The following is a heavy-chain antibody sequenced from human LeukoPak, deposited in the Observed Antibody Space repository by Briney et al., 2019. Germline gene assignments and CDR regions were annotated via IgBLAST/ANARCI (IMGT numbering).Heavy chain of an antibody. CDR3: AKDLYSSSWYYFYY. D-gene: IGHD6-13*01. V-gene: IGHV3-9*03. CDR2: ISWNSGSI. J-gene: IGHJ4*02. Sequence: GRSLRLSCAASGFTFDDYAMHWVRQAPGKGLEWVSGISWNSGSIGYADSVKGRFTISRDNAKNSLYLQMNSLRAEDMALYYCAKDLYSSSWYYFYYWGQGTLVTVSS. CDR1: GFTFDDYA.